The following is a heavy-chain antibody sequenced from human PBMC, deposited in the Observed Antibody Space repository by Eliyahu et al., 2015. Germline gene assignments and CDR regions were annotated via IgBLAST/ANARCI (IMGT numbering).Heavy chain of an antibody. J-gene: IGHJ4*02. CDR3: ARGRTDFAY. Sequence: EVQLVESGGGLVQPGGSLRLSCVASGFTFSNYWMSWVRQAPRKGLEWVANIKEDESEIYYVDSVKGRFTISRDNVKNSLYLQMDSLRAEDTAVYYCARGRTDFAYWGQGSLVTVSS. CDR1: GFTFSNYW. V-gene: IGHV3-7*01. CDR2: IKEDESEI. D-gene: IGHD1/OR15-1a*01.